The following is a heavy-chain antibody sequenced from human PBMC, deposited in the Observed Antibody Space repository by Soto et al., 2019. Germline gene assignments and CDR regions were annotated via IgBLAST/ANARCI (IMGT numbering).Heavy chain of an antibody. V-gene: IGHV4-59*01. CDR2: IYYSGST. J-gene: IGHJ4*02. D-gene: IGHD6-19*01. Sequence: SETLSLTCTVSGGSISSYYWSWIRQPPGKGLEWIGYIYYSGSTNYNPSLKSRVTISVDTSKNQFSLKLSSVTAADTAVYYCARARIGSGCIDYWGQGTLVTVSS. CDR3: ARARIGSGCIDY. CDR1: GGSISSYY.